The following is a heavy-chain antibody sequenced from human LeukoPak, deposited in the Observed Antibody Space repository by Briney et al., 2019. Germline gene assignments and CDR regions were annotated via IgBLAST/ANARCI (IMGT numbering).Heavy chain of an antibody. Sequence: SQTLSLTCTVSGGSISSGGYYWSWIRQHPGKGLEWIGSIYYSGSTYYNPSLKSRVTISVDTSKNQFSLKLSSVTAADTAVYYCASPLLTGDAFDIWGQGTMVTVSS. CDR3: ASPLLTGDAFDI. CDR2: IYYSGST. J-gene: IGHJ3*02. V-gene: IGHV4-39*01. D-gene: IGHD7-27*01. CDR1: GGSISSGGYY.